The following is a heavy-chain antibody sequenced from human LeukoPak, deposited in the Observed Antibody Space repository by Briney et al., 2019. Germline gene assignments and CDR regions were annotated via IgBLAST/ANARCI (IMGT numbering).Heavy chain of an antibody. D-gene: IGHD3-22*01. J-gene: IGHJ4*02. CDR2: VKHDGSEK. CDR1: GLTFSTYW. V-gene: IGHV3-7*03. Sequence: GGSLRLSCAVSGLTFSTYWMSWVRQAPGQGLEWVANVKHDGSEKYYVDSVKGRFTISRDNAKNSLFLQMNSLSDEDMAVYYCSTTYYYDSSEGYWGQGTLVTVSS. CDR3: STTYYYDSSEGY.